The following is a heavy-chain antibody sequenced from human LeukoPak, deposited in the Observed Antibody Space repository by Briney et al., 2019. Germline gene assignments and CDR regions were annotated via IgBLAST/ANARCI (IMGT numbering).Heavy chain of an antibody. CDR3: ARVKDPIFGVLFF. J-gene: IGHJ4*02. Sequence: QSGGSLRLSCAASGFAFSSYWMSWVRQAPGKGLEWVANIKQDGSEKYYVDSVKGRFTISRDNAKNSLYLQMDSLRAEDTAVYYCARVKDPIFGVLFFGGQGTLVTVSS. D-gene: IGHD3-3*01. CDR1: GFAFSSYW. CDR2: IKQDGSEK. V-gene: IGHV3-7*01.